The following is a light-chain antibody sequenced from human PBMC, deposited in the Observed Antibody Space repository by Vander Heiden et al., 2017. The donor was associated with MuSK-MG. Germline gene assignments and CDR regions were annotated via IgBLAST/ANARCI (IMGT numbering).Light chain of an antibody. J-gene: IGLJ2*01. CDR1: SSDVGAYDY. CDR3: SSFGGFDNYVL. V-gene: IGLV2-8*01. CDR2: EVT. Sequence: QSALTQPPSPSGSPAQSVTISCSGTSSDVGAYDYVSWYQHHPGRAPKLIIYEVTKRPSGVPDRFSGSKSGNTASLTVSGLLPEDESDYYCSSFGGFDNYVLFGGGTKLTV.